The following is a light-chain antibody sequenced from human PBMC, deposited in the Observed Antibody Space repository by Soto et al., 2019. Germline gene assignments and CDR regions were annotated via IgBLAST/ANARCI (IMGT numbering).Light chain of an antibody. CDR2: AAS. CDR1: QAINTY. J-gene: IGKJ4*01. V-gene: IGKV1-9*01. Sequence: DIQLTQSPSVLSASVGDRVTITCRASQAINTYLAWYQHKPGKAPNLLIYAASTLESGVPSRFSGSGSGTEFTLTVTSLQPEDFAVYYCQQRSNWPLTVGGGTKVEIK. CDR3: QQRSNWPLT.